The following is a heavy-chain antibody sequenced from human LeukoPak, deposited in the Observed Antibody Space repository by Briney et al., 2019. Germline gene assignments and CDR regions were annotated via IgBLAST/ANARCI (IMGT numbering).Heavy chain of an antibody. J-gene: IGHJ4*02. Sequence: GASVKVSCKASGYTFSNYGVSWVRQAPGRGLEWMGWVSTSDGKTGFAQNLQGRLTMSTGTSASIAYMELRSLRSDDTAVYYCVRSEYDTSGYYSRHFDSWGQGTLVTVSS. CDR3: VRSEYDTSGYYSRHFDS. D-gene: IGHD3-22*01. CDR1: GYTFSNYG. V-gene: IGHV1-18*01. CDR2: VSTSDGKT.